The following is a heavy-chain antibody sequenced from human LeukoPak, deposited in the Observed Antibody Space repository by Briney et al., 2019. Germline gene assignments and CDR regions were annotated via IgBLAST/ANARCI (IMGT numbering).Heavy chain of an antibody. CDR2: IRYDGNLQ. Sequence: SGGSLRLSCAASGFIFSNYGFHWVRQAPGKGLEWAAVIRYDGNLQYHADSVKGRFTVSKDNFKDTLYLHMNGLRPEDSAVYYCSREASEAFDIWGQGSMVTVS. J-gene: IGHJ3*02. CDR1: GFIFSNYG. V-gene: IGHV3-30*02. CDR3: SREASEAFDI.